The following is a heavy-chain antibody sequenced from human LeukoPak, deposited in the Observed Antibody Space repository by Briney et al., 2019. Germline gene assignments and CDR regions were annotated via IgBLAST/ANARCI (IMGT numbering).Heavy chain of an antibody. J-gene: IGHJ5*02. CDR2: MNPNSGNT. Sequence: ASVKVSCKASGDTFSNYAINWVRQATGQGLEWMGWMNPNSGNTGYAQKFQGRVTMTRNTSISTAYMELSSLRSEDTAVYYCARGGSGRIDPWGQGTLVTVPS. D-gene: IGHD3-10*01. CDR3: ARGGSGRIDP. V-gene: IGHV1-8*02. CDR1: GDTFSNYA.